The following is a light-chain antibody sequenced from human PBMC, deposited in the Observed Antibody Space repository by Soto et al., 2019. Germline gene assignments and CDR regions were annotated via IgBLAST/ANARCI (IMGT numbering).Light chain of an antibody. V-gene: IGKV3-20*01. J-gene: IGKJ3*01. CDR1: QSFSSSY. CDR3: QQYGRSPFT. Sequence: EIVLTQSPGTLSLSPGERATLSCSASQSFSSSYLAWYQQKPGHAPRLLIYGASSRATGIPGSFTGRRSGTDFTLTISRMEREEFAGYYCQQYGRSPFTFGLGTKVNIK. CDR2: GAS.